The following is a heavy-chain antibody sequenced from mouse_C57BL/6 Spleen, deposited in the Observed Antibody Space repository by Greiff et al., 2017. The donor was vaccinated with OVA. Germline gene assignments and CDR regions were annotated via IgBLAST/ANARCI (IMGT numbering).Heavy chain of an antibody. V-gene: IGHV1-55*01. D-gene: IGHD1-1*01. Sequence: VQLQQPGAELVKPGASVKMSCKASGYTFTSYWITWVKQRPGQGLEWIGDIYPGSGSTNYNEKFKSKATLTVDTSSSTAYMQLSSLTSEDSAVYYCARPYAVVARYFDVWGTGTTVTVSS. CDR1: GYTFTSYW. CDR3: ARPYAVVARYFDV. CDR2: IYPGSGST. J-gene: IGHJ1*03.